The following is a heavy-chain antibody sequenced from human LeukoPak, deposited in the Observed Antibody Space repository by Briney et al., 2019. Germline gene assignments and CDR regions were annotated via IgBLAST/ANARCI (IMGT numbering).Heavy chain of an antibody. V-gene: IGHV3-30*04. Sequence: GGSLRLSCAASGFTFSSYAMHWVRQAPGKGLEWVAVISYDGSNKYYADSVKGRFTISRDNSKNTLYLQMNSLRAEDTAVYYCARDRRLGYYDSSGYIDYWGQGTLATVSS. CDR2: ISYDGSNK. J-gene: IGHJ4*02. D-gene: IGHD3-22*01. CDR1: GFTFSSYA. CDR3: ARDRRLGYYDSSGYIDY.